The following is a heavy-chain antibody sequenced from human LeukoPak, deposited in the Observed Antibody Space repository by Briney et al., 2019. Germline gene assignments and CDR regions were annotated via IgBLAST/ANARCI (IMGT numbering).Heavy chain of an antibody. CDR1: GGSISSGSYY. J-gene: IGHJ5*02. D-gene: IGHD6-19*01. CDR3: ARDGQQWLVSPGWFDP. V-gene: IGHV4-61*02. CDR2: IYTSGST. Sequence: PSETLSLTCTVSGGSISSGSYYWSWIRQPAGKGLEWIGRIYTSGSTNYNPSLKSRVTISVDTSKNQFSLKLSSVTAADTAVYYCARDGQQWLVSPGWFDPWGQGTLVTVSS.